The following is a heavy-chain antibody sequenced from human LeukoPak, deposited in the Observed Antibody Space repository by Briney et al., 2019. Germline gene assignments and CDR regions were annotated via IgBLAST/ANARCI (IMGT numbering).Heavy chain of an antibody. Sequence: GGSLRLSCAASGFTFDDYTMHWVRHAPGKGLEWVSLISWDGGSTYYADSVKGRFTISRDNSKNSLYLQMNSLRTEDTALYYCAKDAPHYYGMDVWGQGTTVTVSS. CDR2: ISWDGGST. V-gene: IGHV3-43*01. CDR3: AKDAPHYYGMDV. J-gene: IGHJ6*02. CDR1: GFTFDDYT.